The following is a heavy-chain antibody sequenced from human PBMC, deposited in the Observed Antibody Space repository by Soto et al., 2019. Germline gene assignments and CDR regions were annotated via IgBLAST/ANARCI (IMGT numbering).Heavy chain of an antibody. D-gene: IGHD6-19*01. CDR3: ATNYRAVAGSLFDY. V-gene: IGHV1-69*02. Sequence: QVQLVQSGAEVKKPGSSVKVSCKASGGTFSSYTISWVRQAPGQGLEWMGRIIPILGIANYAQKFQGRVTITADKSTSTAYMELSSLRSEDTAVYYCATNYRAVAGSLFDYWGQGTLVTVSS. CDR1: GGTFSSYT. J-gene: IGHJ4*02. CDR2: IIPILGIA.